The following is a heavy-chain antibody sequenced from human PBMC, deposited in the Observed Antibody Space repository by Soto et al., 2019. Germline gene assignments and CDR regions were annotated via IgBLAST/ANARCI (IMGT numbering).Heavy chain of an antibody. CDR3: VRGDGGYFDH. Sequence: QVQLVQSGVEVKKPGASVKVSCNTMGYTFTNYGLSWVRQATGEGLEWLGWISAYNGHTKYAPEVEARVSLTTDTAASTAYWELRSPLSDDMAVYYFVRGDGGYFDHRGSGTLVLVSS. J-gene: IGHJ4*02. V-gene: IGHV1-18*03. CDR2: ISAYNGHT. D-gene: IGHD3-16*01. CDR1: GYTFTNYG.